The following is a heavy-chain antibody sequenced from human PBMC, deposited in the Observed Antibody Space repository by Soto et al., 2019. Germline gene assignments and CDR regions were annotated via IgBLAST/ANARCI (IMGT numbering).Heavy chain of an antibody. CDR3: ARLIAAAGGNRAY. CDR2: IYYSGST. CDR1: GCSISTSSYY. Sequence: PSETLSLTCTVSGCSISTSSYYWGWIRQPPGKGLEWIGSIYYSGSTYYNPSLKSRVTISADTSKNQFSLKLSSVTAADTAVYYCARLIAAAGGNRAYWGQGTLVTVSS. D-gene: IGHD6-13*01. J-gene: IGHJ4*02. V-gene: IGHV4-39*01.